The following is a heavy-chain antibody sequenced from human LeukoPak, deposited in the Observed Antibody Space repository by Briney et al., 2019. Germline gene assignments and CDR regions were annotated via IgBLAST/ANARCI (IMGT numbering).Heavy chain of an antibody. CDR2: SYTNRST. CDR3: ARHEWGITNAFDI. J-gene: IGHJ3*02. V-gene: IGHV4-61*02. D-gene: IGHD1-1*01. CDR1: DGSISCGSYS. Sequence: PAETLSLTCTVSDGSISCGSYSGSSMRQPAGKGLEWIWRSYTNRSTYYSPSLKSRVTISVDTSKKPSSLKLRSVTAADTAIYYCARHEWGITNAFDIWGQGTMVTVSS.